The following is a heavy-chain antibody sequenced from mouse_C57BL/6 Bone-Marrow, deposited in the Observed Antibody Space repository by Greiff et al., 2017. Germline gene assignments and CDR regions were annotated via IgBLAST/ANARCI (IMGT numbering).Heavy chain of an antibody. CDR2: IYPRDGST. J-gene: IGHJ4*01. D-gene: IGHD2-1*01. Sequence: VQLQQSGPELVKPGASVKLSCKASGYTFTSYDINWVKQRTGQGLEWIGWIYPRDGSTKYNEKFKGKATLTVDTPSSTAYMELHSLTSEDSAVYFCARDGNYGFYAMDYWGQGTSVTVSS. CDR1: GYTFTSYD. V-gene: IGHV1-85*01. CDR3: ARDGNYGFYAMDY.